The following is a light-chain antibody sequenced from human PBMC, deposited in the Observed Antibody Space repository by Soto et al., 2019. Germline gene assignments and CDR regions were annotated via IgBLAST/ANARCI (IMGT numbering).Light chain of an antibody. Sequence: QSALTQTASVSASPGQSITISCSGTSSDVGSYNLVSWYQHYPGKAPKLIIYEGSRRPSGVSDRFSGSKSGTTASLTISGLQDEDEAYYYCCSYGTSRTLVFGGGTKLTVL. CDR1: SSDVGSYNL. V-gene: IGLV2-23*01. CDR2: EGS. J-gene: IGLJ3*02. CDR3: CSYGTSRTLV.